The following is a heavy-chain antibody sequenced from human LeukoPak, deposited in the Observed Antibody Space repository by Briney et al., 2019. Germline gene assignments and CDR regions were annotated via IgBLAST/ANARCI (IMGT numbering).Heavy chain of an antibody. CDR3: ARRWGNIVGVTYEY. J-gene: IGHJ4*02. V-gene: IGHV4-39*01. Sequence: SETLSLTCTISGSSITSVSHYWSWIRQPPGQGLAWIVDIYYTGSTYYSPSLRSRVTMSVHTSENQFSLRLNSVTAVDTAVYYCARRWGNIVGVTYEYWGQGTLVTVSS. CDR2: IYYTGST. CDR1: GSSITSVSHY. D-gene: IGHD3-16*01.